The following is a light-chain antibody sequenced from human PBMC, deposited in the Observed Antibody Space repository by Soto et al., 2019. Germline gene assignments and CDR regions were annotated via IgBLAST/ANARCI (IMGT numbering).Light chain of an antibody. V-gene: IGLV2-14*01. Sequence: VLTQPASVSGSPGQSITVSCTGTSSDVGGHNYVSWFQQHPGQAPKLLIYEVTTRPSGVSTRFSGSKSGNTASLTISGLQAEDEADYHCSSYSSSGTLFVFGTGTKATVL. CDR2: EVT. J-gene: IGLJ1*01. CDR1: SSDVGGHNY. CDR3: SSYSSSGTLFV.